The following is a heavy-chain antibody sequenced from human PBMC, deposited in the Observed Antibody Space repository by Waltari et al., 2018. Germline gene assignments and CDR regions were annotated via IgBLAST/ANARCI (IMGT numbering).Heavy chain of an antibody. V-gene: IGHV3-23*04. D-gene: IGHD5-12*01. CDR1: GFTFSSYA. J-gene: IGHJ6*02. CDR3: AKDPGRGYSGYDSYGMDV. Sequence: EVQLVESGGGLVQPGGSLRLSCAASGFTFSSYAMSWVRQAPGKGLEWVSAISGSGGITDYADSVKGRFTISRDNSKNTLYLQMNSLRAEDTAVYYCAKDPGRGYSGYDSYGMDVWGQGTTVTVSS. CDR2: ISGSGGIT.